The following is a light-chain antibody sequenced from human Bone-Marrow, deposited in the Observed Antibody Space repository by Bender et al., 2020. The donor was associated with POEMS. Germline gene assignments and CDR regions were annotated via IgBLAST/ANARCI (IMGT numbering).Light chain of an antibody. CDR2: RND. CDR3: AAWDDNLSGPL. J-gene: IGLJ2*01. V-gene: IGLV1-47*01. Sequence: QSMMTQPPSASGTPGQRVTISCSGGTSNIGSNYVYWYQQLPGAAPKPLIYRNDQRASGVPDRFSGSSSDTSASLAISDLRSEDEADYYCAAWDDNLSGPLFGGGTKLTVL. CDR1: TSNIGSNY.